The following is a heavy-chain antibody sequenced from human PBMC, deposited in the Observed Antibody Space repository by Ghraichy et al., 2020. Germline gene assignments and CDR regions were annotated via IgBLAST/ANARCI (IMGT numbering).Heavy chain of an antibody. CDR2: FYSSGST. J-gene: IGHJ3*02. CDR3: ARVHFSRTSCYFPDAFDI. CDR1: GGSISSRGYY. D-gene: IGHD2-2*01. Sequence: SETLSLTCTVSGGSISSRGYYWGWIRQPPGKGLEWIGNFYSSGSTYYNPSLKSRVTISGDTSKNLFSLRLSSVTAADTAVYYCARVHFSRTSCYFPDAFDIWGQGTMVTVSS. V-gene: IGHV4-39*01.